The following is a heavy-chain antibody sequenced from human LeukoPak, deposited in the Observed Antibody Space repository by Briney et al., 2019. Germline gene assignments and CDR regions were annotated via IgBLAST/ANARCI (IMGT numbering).Heavy chain of an antibody. Sequence: PSETLSLTCAVYGGSFSGYYWSWIRQPPGKGLEWIGEINHSGSTNYNPSLESRVTISVDTSKNQFSLKLSSVTAADTAVYYCARDYCSSTSCPFDYWGQGTLVTVSS. V-gene: IGHV4-34*01. CDR2: INHSGST. CDR1: GGSFSGYY. CDR3: ARDYCSSTSCPFDY. J-gene: IGHJ4*02. D-gene: IGHD2-2*01.